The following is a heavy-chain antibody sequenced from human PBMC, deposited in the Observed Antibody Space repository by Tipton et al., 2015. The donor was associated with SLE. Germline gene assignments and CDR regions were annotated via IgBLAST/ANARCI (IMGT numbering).Heavy chain of an antibody. V-gene: IGHV4-34*01. CDR1: GGSISSYY. J-gene: IGHJ4*02. CDR2: INHSGST. D-gene: IGHD3-22*01. Sequence: TLSLTCTVSGGSISSYYWSWIRQPPGKGLEWIGEINHSGSTNYNPSLKSRVTISVDTSKNQFSLKLSSVTAADTAVYYCATRTMKGTFDYWGQGTLVTVSS. CDR3: ATRTMKGTFDY.